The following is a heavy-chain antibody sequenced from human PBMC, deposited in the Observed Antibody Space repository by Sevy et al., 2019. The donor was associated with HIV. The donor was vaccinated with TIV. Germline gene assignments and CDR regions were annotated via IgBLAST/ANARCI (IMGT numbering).Heavy chain of an antibody. CDR2: INSDGSNT. CDR3: GREMISMVPGVPDAFDI. D-gene: IGHD3-10*01. Sequence: GGSLRLSCAASGFTFSTYWMHWVRQVPGKGVVWVSRINSDGSNTNYADSAKGRFTTSRDNAKNTVYLQMNSLRADDTALYFCGREMISMVPGVPDAFDIWGHGTMVTVSS. J-gene: IGHJ3*02. CDR1: GFTFSTYW. V-gene: IGHV3-74*01.